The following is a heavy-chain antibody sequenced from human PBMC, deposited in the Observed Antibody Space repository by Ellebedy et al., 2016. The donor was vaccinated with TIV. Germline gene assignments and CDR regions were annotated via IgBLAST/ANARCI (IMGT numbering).Heavy chain of an antibody. CDR1: GFTFSSYG. CDR3: AKRKGRWEPTIYYGMDV. D-gene: IGHD1-26*01. Sequence: GGSLRLSXAASGFTFSSYGMHWVRQAPGKGLEWVAVISYDGSNKYYADSVKGRFTISRDNSKNTLYLQMNSLRAEDTAVYYCAKRKGRWEPTIYYGMDVWGQGTTVTVSS. V-gene: IGHV3-30*18. J-gene: IGHJ6*02. CDR2: ISYDGSNK.